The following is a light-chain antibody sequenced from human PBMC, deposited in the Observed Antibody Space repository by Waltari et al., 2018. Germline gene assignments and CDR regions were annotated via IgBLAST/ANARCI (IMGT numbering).Light chain of an antibody. V-gene: IGKV4-1*01. Sequence: DIVMTQSPDSLAVSLGERATINCKSLQSVLFNFNNKNYLGWYPHKPGRPPKPLIYWASTRESGVPDRVSGSGSGTDFNLTISSLQAEDVAVYYCQQYYSLPWAFGQGTKVEIK. J-gene: IGKJ1*01. CDR2: WAS. CDR3: QQYYSLPWA. CDR1: QSVLFNFNNKNY.